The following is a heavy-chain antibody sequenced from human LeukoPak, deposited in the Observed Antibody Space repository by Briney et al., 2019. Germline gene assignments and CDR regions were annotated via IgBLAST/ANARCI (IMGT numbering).Heavy chain of an antibody. CDR2: IIPIFGTA. CDR1: GYTFTSYG. V-gene: IGHV1-69*13. D-gene: IGHD5-18*01. Sequence: GASVKVSCKASGYTFTSYGISWVRQAPGQGLEWMGGIIPIFGTANYAQKFQGRVTITADESTSTAYMELGSLRSEDTAVNYCARVDTLTYLDYWGQGTLVTVSS. J-gene: IGHJ4*02. CDR3: ARVDTLTYLDY.